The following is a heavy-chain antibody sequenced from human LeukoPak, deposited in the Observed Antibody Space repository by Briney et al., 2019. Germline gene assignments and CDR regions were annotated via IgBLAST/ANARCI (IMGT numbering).Heavy chain of an antibody. D-gene: IGHD3-10*01. J-gene: IGHJ4*02. V-gene: IGHV3-11*04. Sequence: RAGGSLRLSCAASGFTFSDYYMSWIRQAPGKGLEWVSYISSSGSTIYYADSVKGRFTISRDNAKNSLYLQMNSLRAEDTAVYYCAKFGGESILGVWFGPFDYWGQGTLVTVSS. CDR2: ISSSGSTI. CDR3: AKFGGESILGVWFGPFDY. CDR1: GFTFSDYY.